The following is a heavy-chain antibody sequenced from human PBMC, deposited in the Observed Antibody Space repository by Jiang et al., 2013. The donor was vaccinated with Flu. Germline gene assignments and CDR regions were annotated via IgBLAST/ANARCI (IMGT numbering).Heavy chain of an antibody. Sequence: PTQTLTLTCTFSGFSLSTSGMCVSWIRQPPGKALEWLALIDWDDDKYYSTSLKTRLTISKDTSKNQVVLTMTNMDPVDTATYYCARSPIFYGVAAFDIWGQGTMVTVSS. CDR3: ARSPIFYGVAAFDI. CDR1: GFSLSTSGMC. V-gene: IGHV2-70*01. CDR2: IDWDDDK. D-gene: IGHD4-17*01. J-gene: IGHJ3*02.